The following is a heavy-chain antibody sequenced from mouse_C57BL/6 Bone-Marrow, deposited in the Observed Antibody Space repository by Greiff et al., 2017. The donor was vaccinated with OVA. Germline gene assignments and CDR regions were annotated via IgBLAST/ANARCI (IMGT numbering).Heavy chain of an antibody. J-gene: IGHJ3*01. CDR1: GFTFSSYA. CDR3: ARDGYQFAY. Sequence: EVKLQESGGGLVKPGGSLKLSCAASGFTFSSYAMSWVRQTPEKRLEWVATISDGGSYTYYPDNVKGRFTISRDNAKNNLYLQMSHLKSEDTAMYYCARDGYQFAYWGQGTLVTVSA. CDR2: ISDGGSYT. V-gene: IGHV5-4*01. D-gene: IGHD2-2*01.